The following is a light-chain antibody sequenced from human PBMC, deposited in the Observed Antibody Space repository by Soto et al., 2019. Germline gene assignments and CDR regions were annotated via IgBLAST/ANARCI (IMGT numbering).Light chain of an antibody. CDR3: QQSYSFPIT. J-gene: IGKJ5*01. Sequence: DIQMTQSPSSLSASVGDRVTITCRASQRITTHLNWYQQKPGKAPNLLIYAAYNLQSGLPSRFSGSGSGTDFTLTISSLQPEDFATYYCQQSYSFPITVGQGTRLESK. V-gene: IGKV1-39*01. CDR2: AAY. CDR1: QRITTH.